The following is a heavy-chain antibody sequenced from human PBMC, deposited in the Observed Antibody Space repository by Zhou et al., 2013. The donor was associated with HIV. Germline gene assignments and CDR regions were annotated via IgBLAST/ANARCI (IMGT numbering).Heavy chain of an antibody. V-gene: IGHV1-2*02. CDR2: ILPNTDAT. D-gene: IGHD1-20*01. J-gene: IGHJ4*02. CDR3: ASYGPGYNWMYS. CDR1: GGTFSNYA. Sequence: QVQLVQSGAEVKKPGSSVRVSCKASGGTFSNYAISWVRQAPGQGLEWMGWILPNTDATKYAPRFQGRVTMTRDTSISTIYMELRGLRSDDTALYFCASYGPGYNWMYSWGQGTLVTVSS.